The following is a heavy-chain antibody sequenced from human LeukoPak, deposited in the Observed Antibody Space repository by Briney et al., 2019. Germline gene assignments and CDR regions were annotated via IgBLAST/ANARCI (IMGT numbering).Heavy chain of an antibody. CDR2: MNPNSGNT. J-gene: IGHJ4*02. D-gene: IGHD5-12*01. CDR1: GYTFSNYD. Sequence: GASVKASCKASGYTFSNYDINWVRQATGQGLEWLGWMNPNSGNTGYAQKFQGRVTMTRDTSITTAYMELSTLRSEDTAVYYCARGRSTGYPYYFEYWGQGTLVTVSS. V-gene: IGHV1-8*01. CDR3: ARGRSTGYPYYFEY.